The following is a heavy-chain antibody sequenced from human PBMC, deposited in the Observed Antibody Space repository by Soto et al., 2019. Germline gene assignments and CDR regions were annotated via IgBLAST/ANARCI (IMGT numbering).Heavy chain of an antibody. D-gene: IGHD2-15*01. V-gene: IGHV4-39*01. CDR2: IYYSGST. CDR3: ASHGMVVVVAAKRVDWFDP. J-gene: IGHJ5*02. Sequence: QLQLQESGPGLVKPSETLSLTCTVSGGSISSSSYYWGWIRQPPGKGLEWIGSIYYSGSTYYNPSLKRRCTISVDPSKNQSSLKLSSVTAADPAVYYCASHGMVVVVAAKRVDWFDPWGQGTLVTVSS. CDR1: GGSISSSSYY.